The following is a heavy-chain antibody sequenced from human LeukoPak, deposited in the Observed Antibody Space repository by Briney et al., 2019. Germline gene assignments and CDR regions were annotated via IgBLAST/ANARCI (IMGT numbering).Heavy chain of an antibody. CDR2: ISSSRSYI. D-gene: IGHD4-17*01. V-gene: IGHV3-21*01. CDR1: GFTFSSYS. Sequence: GGSLRLSCAASGFTFSSYSMNWLRQAPGKGLEWVSSISSSRSYIYYADSVKGRFTISRDNAKNSLYLQMNSLRAEDTAVYYCARGTDYDYYYYYMDVWGKGTTVTVSS. CDR3: ARGTDYDYYYYYMDV. J-gene: IGHJ6*03.